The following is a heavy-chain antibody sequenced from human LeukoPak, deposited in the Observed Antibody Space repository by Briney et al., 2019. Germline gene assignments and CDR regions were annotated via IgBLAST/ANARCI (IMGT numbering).Heavy chain of an antibody. CDR1: GFTFSSYA. CDR3: SKKGQADDDGKPD. V-gene: IGHV3-64*01. Sequence: PGGSLRLSCAASGFTFSSYAIHWVRQAPGEGLEYVSAISSNGGSTYYANSVKGRFTISRDNSKNTLYLQMNSLRAEDTAVYYCSKKGQADDDGKPDWGQGTLVTVSP. J-gene: IGHJ4*02. D-gene: IGHD1-1*01. CDR2: ISSNGGST.